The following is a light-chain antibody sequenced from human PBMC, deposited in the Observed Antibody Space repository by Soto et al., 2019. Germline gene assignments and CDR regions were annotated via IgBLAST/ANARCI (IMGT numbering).Light chain of an antibody. CDR3: QQYGSSPIT. CDR1: QSVRSN. CDR2: GAS. Sequence: EIVMTQSPATLSLSAGERATLSCRPSQSVRSNLAWYQQKPGQAPRLLIYGASTRATGIPARFSGSGSGTDFTLTISRLDPEDFAVYYCQQYGSSPITFGQGTRLEI. V-gene: IGKV3-20*01. J-gene: IGKJ5*01.